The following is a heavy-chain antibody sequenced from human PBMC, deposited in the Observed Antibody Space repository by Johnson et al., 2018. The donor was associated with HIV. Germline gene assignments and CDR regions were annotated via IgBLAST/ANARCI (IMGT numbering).Heavy chain of an antibody. V-gene: IGHV3-30-3*01. Sequence: VQLVESGGGVVQPGRSLRLSCAASGFTFSSYAMHWVRQAPGKGLEWVAVISYDGSNKYYADSVKGRFTISSDNSKTTLYLQMNSLRAEDTAVYYCAKDKSGRYYDSSGYSLEDAFDIWGQGTMVTVSS. CDR3: AKDKSGRYYDSSGYSLEDAFDI. D-gene: IGHD3-22*01. CDR2: ISYDGSNK. CDR1: GFTFSSYA. J-gene: IGHJ3*02.